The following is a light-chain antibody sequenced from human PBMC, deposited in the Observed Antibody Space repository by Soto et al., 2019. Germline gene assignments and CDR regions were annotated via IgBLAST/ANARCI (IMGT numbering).Light chain of an antibody. Sequence: QSALTQPPSASGSPGQSVTISCTGTSSDVGGYNYVSWFQQHPGKAPKLIIHEVNQRPSGVPDRFSGSKSGTSASLAISGLQSEDEADYYCAAWDDSLNGSYVFGTGTKVTVL. CDR1: SSDVGGYNY. CDR2: EVN. V-gene: IGLV2-8*01. CDR3: AAWDDSLNGSYV. J-gene: IGLJ1*01.